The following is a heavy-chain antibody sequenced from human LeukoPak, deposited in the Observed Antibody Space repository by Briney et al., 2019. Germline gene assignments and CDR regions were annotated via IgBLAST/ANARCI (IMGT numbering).Heavy chain of an antibody. V-gene: IGHV1-2*02. CDR1: VYTFTAYH. CDR2: MNTNSGGT. J-gene: IGHJ4*02. Sequence: ASVTVSFTGSVYTFTAYHMHWVRQAPGQGGAWVGWMNTNSGGTNYAQDLHGRVNMTRDTSISTAYMELSRLRSDDTAVYYCARAGDSGNLGWGQGTLVTVSS. CDR3: ARAGDSGNLG. D-gene: IGHD1-26*01.